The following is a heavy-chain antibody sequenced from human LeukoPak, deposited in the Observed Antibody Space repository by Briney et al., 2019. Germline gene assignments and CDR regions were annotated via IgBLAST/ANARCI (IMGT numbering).Heavy chain of an antibody. D-gene: IGHD5-24*01. CDR1: GGTFSSYA. CDR3: ARVGRDGYNYRDY. Sequence: SVKVSCKASGGTFSSYAISWVRQAPGQGLEWMGRIIPIFGTANYAQEFQGRVTITTDESTSTAYMELSSLRSEDTAVYYCARVGRDGYNYRDYWGQGTLVTVSS. V-gene: IGHV1-69*05. CDR2: IIPIFGTA. J-gene: IGHJ4*02.